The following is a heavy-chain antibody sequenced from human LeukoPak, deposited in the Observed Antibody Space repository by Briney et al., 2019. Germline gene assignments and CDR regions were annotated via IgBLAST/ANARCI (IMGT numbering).Heavy chain of an antibody. Sequence: PSETLSLTCTVSGGSISSGSYYWGWIRQPPGEGLEWIGSIYYSGSTYYNPSLKSRVTISVDTSKNQFSLNLSSVTAADTAVYYCARHWFQGTWYWFDPWGQGTLVTVSS. J-gene: IGHJ5*02. D-gene: IGHD6-13*01. CDR2: IYYSGST. CDR3: ARHWFQGTWYWFDP. V-gene: IGHV4-39*01. CDR1: GGSISSGSYY.